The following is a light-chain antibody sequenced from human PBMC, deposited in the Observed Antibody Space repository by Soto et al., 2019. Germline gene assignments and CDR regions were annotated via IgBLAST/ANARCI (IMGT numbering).Light chain of an antibody. Sequence: DIQMTQSPSSLSSSVVDRVTITCRASQSISSYLNWYQQKPGKAPKLLIYAASSLQSGVPSRFRGSGSGTAFTLTISSLQPEDFSTYYCQQSDSTPSTFGQGTKLDIK. J-gene: IGKJ2*01. CDR3: QQSDSTPST. CDR1: QSISSY. CDR2: AAS. V-gene: IGKV1-39*01.